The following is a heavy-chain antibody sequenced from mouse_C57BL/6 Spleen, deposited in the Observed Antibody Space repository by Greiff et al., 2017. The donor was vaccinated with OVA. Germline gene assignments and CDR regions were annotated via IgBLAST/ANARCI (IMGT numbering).Heavy chain of an antibody. J-gene: IGHJ4*01. CDR3: ARDTGYYAMDY. D-gene: IGHD4-1*01. V-gene: IGHV5-4*01. CDR2: ISDGGSYT. CDR1: GFTFSSYA. Sequence: DVKLVESGGGLVKPGGSLKLSCAASGFTFSSYAMSWVRQTPEKRLEWVATISDGGSYTYYPDNVKGRFTISRDNAKNNLYLQMSHLKSEDTAMYYCARDTGYYAMDYWGQGTSVTVSS.